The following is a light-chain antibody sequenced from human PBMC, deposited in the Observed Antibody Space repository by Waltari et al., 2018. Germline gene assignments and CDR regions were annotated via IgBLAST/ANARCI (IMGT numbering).Light chain of an antibody. CDR1: QSVTTN. Sequence: EIVMTQSPATLSVSPGERAILSCRASQSVTTNLAWYQQKPGQASRLLIYGASTRATDIAARFSGSGSGTEFTLTISSLQSEDCAVYYCHQYNDGPPFNFGQGTKLEIK. CDR2: GAS. CDR3: HQYNDGPPFN. J-gene: IGKJ2*01. V-gene: IGKV3-15*01.